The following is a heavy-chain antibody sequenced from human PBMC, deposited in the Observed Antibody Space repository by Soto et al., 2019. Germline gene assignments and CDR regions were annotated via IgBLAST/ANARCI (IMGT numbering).Heavy chain of an antibody. Sequence: ASVKVSCKASGYTFTGYYMHWVLQAPGQGLEWMGWINPNSGGTNYAQKFQGRVTMTRDTSISTAYMELSRLRSDDTAVYYCARIPQYCSSTSCLEDYWGQGTLVTVSS. J-gene: IGHJ4*02. CDR2: INPNSGGT. D-gene: IGHD2-2*01. CDR1: GYTFTGYY. CDR3: ARIPQYCSSTSCLEDY. V-gene: IGHV1-2*02.